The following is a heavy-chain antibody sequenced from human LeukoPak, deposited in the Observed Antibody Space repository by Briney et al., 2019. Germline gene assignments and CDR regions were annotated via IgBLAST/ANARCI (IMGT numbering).Heavy chain of an antibody. J-gene: IGHJ4*02. V-gene: IGHV1-8*03. CDR2: MNPYTHKT. D-gene: IGHD3-22*01. Sequence: GASVKVSCKTSGYTFTSFDINWVRQATGQGLEWLGWMNPYTHKTGYAQKFQGRVTFTGDTSIRTAYMEVSNLTSEDTAVYYCARASSPYYYDSSAYYSDYWGQGTLVTVSS. CDR1: GYTFTSFD. CDR3: ARASSPYYYDSSAYYSDY.